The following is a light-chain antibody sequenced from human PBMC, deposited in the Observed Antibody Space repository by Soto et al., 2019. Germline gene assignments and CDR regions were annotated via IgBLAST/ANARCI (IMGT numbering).Light chain of an antibody. CDR1: TSNIGNNY. J-gene: IGLJ1*01. CDR2: DNN. V-gene: IGLV1-51*01. Sequence: QSVLTQPPSVSAAPGQRVTISCSGSTSNIGNNYVSWYQQLPGTAPKLLIYDNNKRPSGIPARFSGSKSGTSATLGITGHQTGDEADYYCGTWDSSLPTGGVFGTGTKVTVL. CDR3: GTWDSSLPTGGV.